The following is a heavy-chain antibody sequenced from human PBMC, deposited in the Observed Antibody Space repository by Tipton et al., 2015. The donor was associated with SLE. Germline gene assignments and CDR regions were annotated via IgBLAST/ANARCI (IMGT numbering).Heavy chain of an antibody. CDR3: ARDRGWDAFDT. CDR2: IFYSGST. Sequence: TLSLTCTVSGGSTSSHYWSWIRQPPGKGLEWIGYIFYSGSTNYNPSLKSRVTISVDTSKNQFSLKLSSVTAADTAVYYCARDRGWDAFDTWGQGTMVTVSS. D-gene: IGHD6-19*01. J-gene: IGHJ3*02. CDR1: GGSTSSHY. V-gene: IGHV4-59*11.